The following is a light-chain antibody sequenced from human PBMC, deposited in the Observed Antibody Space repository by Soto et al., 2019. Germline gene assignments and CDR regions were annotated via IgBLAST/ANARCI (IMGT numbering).Light chain of an antibody. CDR3: LQDYNYPIT. CDR1: QNINSW. V-gene: IGKV1-5*03. Sequence: DIHMTQSPSTLSASVGDRVTITCRASQNINSWLAWYQQKPGKAPKLLIYEASSLEKGVPARFGGSGSGTEFTLTISSLQPDDFATYYCLQDYNYPITFGQGTRLEIK. J-gene: IGKJ5*01. CDR2: EAS.